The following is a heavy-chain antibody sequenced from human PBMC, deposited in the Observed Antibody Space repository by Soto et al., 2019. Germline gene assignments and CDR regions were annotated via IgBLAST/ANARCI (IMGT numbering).Heavy chain of an antibody. CDR3: ALRNYDSRGYRHFDY. CDR1: GGSISSGDYY. D-gene: IGHD3-22*01. Sequence: QVQLQESGPGLVKSSQTLSLTCTVSGGSISSGDYYCNWIRQPPGKGLEWIGYIYYSGSTYYTPSLKSRVTMSVDTSKTQFSLNLSSVTAADTAVYYCALRNYDSRGYRHFDYWGQGILVTVSS. CDR2: IYYSGST. J-gene: IGHJ4*02. V-gene: IGHV4-30-4*01.